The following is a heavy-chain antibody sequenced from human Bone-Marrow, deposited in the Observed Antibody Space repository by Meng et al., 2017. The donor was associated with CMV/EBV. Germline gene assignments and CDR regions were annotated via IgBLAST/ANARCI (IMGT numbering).Heavy chain of an antibody. J-gene: IGHJ4*02. V-gene: IGHV3-48*03. Sequence: GGSLRLSCAASGFTFSSYEMNWVRQAPGKGLEWVSYISSSGSTIYYADSVKGRFTISRDNAKNSLYLQMNSLRAEDTAVYYCARGGEIVVAQNTGLHADWGQGKLVTFAS. D-gene: IGHD2-21*01. CDR3: ARGGEIVVAQNTGLHAD. CDR2: ISSSGSTI. CDR1: GFTFSSYE.